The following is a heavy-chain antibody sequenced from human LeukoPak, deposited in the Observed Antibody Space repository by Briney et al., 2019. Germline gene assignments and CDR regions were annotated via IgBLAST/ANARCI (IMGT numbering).Heavy chain of an antibody. V-gene: IGHV4-34*01. CDR1: GFTFSSYS. Sequence: GSLSPSRAASGFTFSSYSMNWVRQAPGKGLECIGEINHRRSTNNEASIKSRVTIFVDTSKNQFSLRLSSVTAADTAVYYCARRNVGVKGPGDHYYVMDVWGRGTTVTVSS. D-gene: IGHD3-3*01. CDR3: ARRNVGVKGPGDHYYVMDV. CDR2: INHRRST. J-gene: IGHJ6*02.